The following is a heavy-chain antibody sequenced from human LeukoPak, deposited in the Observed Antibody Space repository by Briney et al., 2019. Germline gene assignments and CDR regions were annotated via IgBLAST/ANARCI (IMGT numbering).Heavy chain of an antibody. CDR1: GFTFSAFW. V-gene: IGHV3-74*01. D-gene: IGHD2-21*01. CDR3: AKEFNRGLPDY. CDR2: INSDDSRT. J-gene: IGHJ4*02. Sequence: GGSLRLSCAASGFTFSAFWMHWVRQAPRKGLVWVSRINSDDSRTTYADSVKGRFTISRDNSKNTLYLQMSSLRAEDTAVYYCAKEFNRGLPDYWGQGTLVTVPS.